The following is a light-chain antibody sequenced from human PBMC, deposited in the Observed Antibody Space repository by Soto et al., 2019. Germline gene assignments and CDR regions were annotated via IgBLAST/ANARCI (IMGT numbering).Light chain of an antibody. CDR2: GAS. CDR1: QSVSSSF. CDR3: QQYGSSEII. V-gene: IGKV3-20*01. Sequence: EIVLTQSPGTLSLSPGERATLSCRASQSVSSSFLAWYQQRPGQAPRLLIYGASSRATGIPDRFSGSGSGTDFTLTISRLEPEDVAVYYCQQYGSSEIIFGQGTRLEIK. J-gene: IGKJ5*01.